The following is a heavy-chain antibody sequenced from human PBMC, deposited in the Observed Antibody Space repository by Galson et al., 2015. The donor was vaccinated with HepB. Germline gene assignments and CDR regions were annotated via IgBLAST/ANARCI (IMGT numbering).Heavy chain of an antibody. Sequence: LSLTCAVSGGSISSSNWWSWVRQPPGKGLEWIGEINHSGSTNYNPSLKSRVTISVDTSKNQFSLKLSSVTAADTAVYYCARGLLNDMVRGVITRGLLRYFDYWGQGTLVTVSS. CDR2: INHSGST. CDR3: ARGLLNDMVRGVITRGLLRYFDY. J-gene: IGHJ4*02. CDR1: GGSISSSNW. D-gene: IGHD3-10*01. V-gene: IGHV4-4*02.